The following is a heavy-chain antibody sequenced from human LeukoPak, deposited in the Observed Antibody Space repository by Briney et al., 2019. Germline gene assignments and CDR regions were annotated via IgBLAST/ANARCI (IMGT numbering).Heavy chain of an antibody. D-gene: IGHD3-3*01. J-gene: IGHJ5*02. CDR1: GGTFSSYA. V-gene: IGHV1-69*04. CDR2: IIPIFGIA. CDR3: ARDLRGLYDFWSGSTNWFDP. Sequence: ASVKVSCKASGGTFSSYAISRVRQAPGQGLEWLGRIIPIFGIANYAQKFQGRVTITADKSTSTAYMELSSLRSEDTAVYYCARDLRGLYDFWSGSTNWFDPWGQGTLVTVSS.